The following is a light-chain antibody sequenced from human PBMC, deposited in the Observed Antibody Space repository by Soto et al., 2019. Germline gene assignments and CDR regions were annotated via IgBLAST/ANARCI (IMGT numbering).Light chain of an antibody. CDR1: QNINNY. CDR2: DAS. V-gene: IGKV1-33*01. J-gene: IGKJ5*01. CDR3: QQYENLPT. Sequence: DIQMTQSPSSLSASVGDRVTITCQASQNINNYLNWYQQKPGXDPXXLIYDASNLEAGVPSRFKGSGSGTFFTFTISRMQPEDVATDDCQQYENLPTFGQGTRLEIK.